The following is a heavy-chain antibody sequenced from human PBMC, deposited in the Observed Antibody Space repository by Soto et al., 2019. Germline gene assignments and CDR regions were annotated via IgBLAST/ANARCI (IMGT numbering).Heavy chain of an antibody. J-gene: IGHJ4*02. D-gene: IGHD1-26*01. V-gene: IGHV1-69*01. CDR2: ITPTLNIA. Sequence: QLQLVQSGAEVREPGSSVKVSCKASGGTFSSYTVIWVRQAPGQGLEWMGGITPTLNIAKYAEKFQGRVTITADESTSTVNMHLSRLRSEYTAVYFYARSYYSGSYPSSGDYWGQGTLVAVSS. CDR3: ARSYYSGSYPSSGDY. CDR1: GGTFSSYT.